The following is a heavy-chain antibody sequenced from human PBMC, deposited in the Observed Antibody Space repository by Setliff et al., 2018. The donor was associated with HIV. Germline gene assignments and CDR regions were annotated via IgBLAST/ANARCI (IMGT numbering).Heavy chain of an antibody. CDR1: GGSINGHS. V-gene: IGHV4-59*11. Sequence: SGTLSLTCTVSGGSINGHSWSWIRQPPGKVLEWIGYIDHSETTNYNPSLKSRLTISIDTSKTQFSLNLSSVTAADTAVYYCARTTVRDFGLVITNFDQWGLGTLVTVSS. CDR2: IDHSETT. D-gene: IGHD3-3*01. CDR3: ARTTVRDFGLVITNFDQ. J-gene: IGHJ4*02.